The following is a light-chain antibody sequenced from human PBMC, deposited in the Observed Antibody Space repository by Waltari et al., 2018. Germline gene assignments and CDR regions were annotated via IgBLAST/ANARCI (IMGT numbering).Light chain of an antibody. CDR3: MQTLQSPVT. CDR1: QSLLHTNGFHY. Sequence: DIVMTQSPLSLPVTPGEPASISCRSSQSLLHTNGFHYLEWYLQRPGQSPQLLIYWGTNRAAGVPDRVSGSRSGTDFTLKISSVEAEDVGVYYCMQTLQSPVTFGQGTRLEIK. V-gene: IGKV2-28*01. CDR2: WGT. J-gene: IGKJ5*01.